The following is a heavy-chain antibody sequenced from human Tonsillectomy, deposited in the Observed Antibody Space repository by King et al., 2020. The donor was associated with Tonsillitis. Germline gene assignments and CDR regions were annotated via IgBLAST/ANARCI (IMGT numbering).Heavy chain of an antibody. J-gene: IGHJ3*02. CDR3: ARDKGADYYDSGRGAFDI. CDR1: GFRVINYD. Sequence: VQLVESGGGLVKPGGSLRLSCATSGFRVINYDMNWVRQAPGKGLEWVSSIGSSMRDIYYADSGKGRLTVSRDNAKNSLFLQMTSLTAEDTAVYYCARDKGADYYDSGRGAFDIWGQGTMVTVSS. V-gene: IGHV3-21*01. CDR2: IGSSMRDI. D-gene: IGHD3-22*01.